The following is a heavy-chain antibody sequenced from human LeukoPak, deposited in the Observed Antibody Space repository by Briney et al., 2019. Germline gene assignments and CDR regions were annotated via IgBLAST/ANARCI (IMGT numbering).Heavy chain of an antibody. D-gene: IGHD3-22*01. CDR2: VYPEDGET. CDR3: ATAGIVVITNPPLLGAFDI. V-gene: IGHV1-24*01. J-gene: IGHJ3*02. CDR1: GYTLIELF. Sequence: ASVTVSCKVSGYTLIELFIQWVRQAPGKRLEWMGGVYPEDGETIYAQKFQARATMTEDTSRDAAYMELRSLRSEDMAVYYCATAGIVVITNPPLLGAFDIWGRGTMVTVSS.